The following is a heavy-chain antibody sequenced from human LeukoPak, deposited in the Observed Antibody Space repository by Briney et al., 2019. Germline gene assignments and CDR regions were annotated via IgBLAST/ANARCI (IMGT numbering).Heavy chain of an antibody. Sequence: SGTLSLTCAVSGDSLSSTNWWSWVRQPPGKGLEWIGEIFPSGTTNYNPSLKSRVTISADKSKNHLSLKVTSVTAADTAVYYCARDLGGNYDDGYYYYYMDVWGKGTTVTVSS. CDR2: IFPSGTT. CDR3: ARDLGGNYDDGYYYYYMDV. V-gene: IGHV4-4*02. J-gene: IGHJ6*03. D-gene: IGHD3-16*01. CDR1: GDSLSSTNW.